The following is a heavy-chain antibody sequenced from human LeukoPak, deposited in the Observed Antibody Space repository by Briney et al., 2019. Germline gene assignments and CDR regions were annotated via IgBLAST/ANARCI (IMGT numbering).Heavy chain of an antibody. CDR1: GGSISSHY. Sequence: SETLSLTCTVSGGSISSHYWSWIRQPPGKGLEWIGYIYSSGSTKYNPSLKSRVTISGDTSKSQLSLKLSSLTAADTAVYYCARGFLEWLPISWFDPWGQGTLVTVSS. V-gene: IGHV4-59*11. CDR3: ARGFLEWLPISWFDP. J-gene: IGHJ5*02. D-gene: IGHD3-3*01. CDR2: IYSSGST.